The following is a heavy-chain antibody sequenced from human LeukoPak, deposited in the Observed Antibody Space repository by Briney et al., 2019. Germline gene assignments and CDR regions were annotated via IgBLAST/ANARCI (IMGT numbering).Heavy chain of an antibody. CDR1: GGSISSYY. D-gene: IGHD4-17*01. Sequence: ETLSLTCTVSGGSISSYYWSWVRQAPGKGLEWVSAISGSGGSTYYADSVKGRFTISRDNSKDTLYLQMNSLRAEDTAVYYCAKDRYGDYVHWGQGTLVTVSS. CDR3: AKDRYGDYVH. J-gene: IGHJ4*02. V-gene: IGHV3-23*01. CDR2: ISGSGGST.